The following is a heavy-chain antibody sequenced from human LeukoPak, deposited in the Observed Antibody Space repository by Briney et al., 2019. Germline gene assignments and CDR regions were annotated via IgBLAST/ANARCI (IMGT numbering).Heavy chain of an antibody. J-gene: IGHJ5*02. CDR2: IYPGDSDT. CDR3: ARQPAAGSAGNWFDP. V-gene: IGHV5-51*01. D-gene: IGHD6-13*01. CDR1: GYSFTSYW. Sequence: GESLKISCKGSGYSFTSYWIGWVRQMPGKGLEWMGIIYPGDSDTRYSPSFQGQVTISADKSISTAHLQWSSLKASDTAMYYCARQPAAGSAGNWFDPWGQGTLVTVSS.